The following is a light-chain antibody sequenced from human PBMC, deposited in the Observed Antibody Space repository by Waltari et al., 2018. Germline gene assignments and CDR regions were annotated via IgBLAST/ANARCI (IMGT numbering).Light chain of an antibody. J-gene: IGLJ3*02. V-gene: IGLV2-14*04. CDR2: DVT. CDR3: SSYTGSSTWV. Sequence: RQDGGTAPTLLIYDVTKRPSVVSSRFSGSKSGNTASLTISGLQAEDEADYHCSSYTGSSTWVFGGGTRLTVL.